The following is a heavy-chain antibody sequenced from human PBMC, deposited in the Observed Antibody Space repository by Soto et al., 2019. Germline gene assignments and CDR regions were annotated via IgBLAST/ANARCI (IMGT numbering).Heavy chain of an antibody. J-gene: IGHJ6*02. V-gene: IGHV2-5*01. CDR2: IYWYEDK. Sequence: QITLKESGPTLVKPTQTLTLTCTLSGFSLSTSGVGVGWIRQPPGKAMEWLALIYWYEDKRYSPSLKSRLTITKDTSTNEVVLTMTNMDPVDTGTYYCAHKGGRGAGMDVWGQGATVTVSS. D-gene: IGHD3-10*01. CDR3: AHKGGRGAGMDV. CDR1: GFSLSTSGVG.